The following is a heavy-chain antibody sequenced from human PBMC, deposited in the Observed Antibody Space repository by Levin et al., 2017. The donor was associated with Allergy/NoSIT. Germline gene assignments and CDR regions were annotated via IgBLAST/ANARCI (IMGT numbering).Heavy chain of an antibody. V-gene: IGHV3-23*01. CDR3: ARGSNYHNSGGYYGWFDP. Sequence: PGGSLRLSCAASGFNFDSYAMGWVRQAPGKGLEWVSVISNSPYYADSVKGRVTISRDSSKNTLYLEMNSLRVEDTAVYFCARGSNYHNSGGYYGWFDPWGQGTLVTVSS. CDR1: GFNFDSYA. J-gene: IGHJ5*02. CDR2: ISNSP. D-gene: IGHD3-22*01.